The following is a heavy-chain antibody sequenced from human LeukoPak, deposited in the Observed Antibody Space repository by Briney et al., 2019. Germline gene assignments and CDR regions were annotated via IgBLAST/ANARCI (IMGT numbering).Heavy chain of an antibody. D-gene: IGHD2-2*01. CDR2: IYSGGST. CDR3: ARVRYCSSTSCYGIFDY. V-gene: IGHV3-53*04. Sequence: GGSLRLSCAASGFTVSSNYMSWVRQAPGKGLEWVSVIYSGGSTYYADSVKSRFTISRHNSKNTLYLQMNSLRAEDTAVYYCARVRYCSSTSCYGIFDYWGQGTLVTVSS. J-gene: IGHJ4*02. CDR1: GFTVSSNY.